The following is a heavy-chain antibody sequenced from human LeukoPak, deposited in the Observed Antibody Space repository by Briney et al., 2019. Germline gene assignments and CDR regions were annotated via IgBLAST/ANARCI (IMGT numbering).Heavy chain of an antibody. CDR2: IIPIFGTA. CDR1: GGTFSSYA. Sequence: AASVKVSCKASGGTFSSYAISWVRQAPGQGLEWMGGIIPIFGTANYAQKFQGRVTITADESTSTAYMELSSLRSEDTAVYYCARGAVVPAAMGYYYYMDVWGKGTTVTISS. D-gene: IGHD2-2*01. J-gene: IGHJ6*03. V-gene: IGHV1-69*13. CDR3: ARGAVVPAAMGYYYYMDV.